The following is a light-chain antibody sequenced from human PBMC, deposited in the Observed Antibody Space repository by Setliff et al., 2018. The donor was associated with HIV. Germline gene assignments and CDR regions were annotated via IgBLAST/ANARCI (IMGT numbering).Light chain of an antibody. Sequence: QSALTQPASVSGSPGQSITISCSGTSSDVGGYRYVSWYQQFPGKAPKLIIYAVSNRLSGVSNRFSGSKSGNTASLTISGLQAEDEADYYCSSFTSSNTLVFGGGTKVTV. J-gene: IGLJ3*02. CDR1: SSDVGGYRY. CDR3: SSFTSSNTLV. V-gene: IGLV2-14*01. CDR2: AVS.